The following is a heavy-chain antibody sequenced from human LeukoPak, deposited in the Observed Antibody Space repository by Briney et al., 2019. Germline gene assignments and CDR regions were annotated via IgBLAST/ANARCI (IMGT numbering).Heavy chain of an antibody. CDR3: ARHKTIQLWPPFDY. CDR1: GGTFSSYA. D-gene: IGHD5-18*01. Sequence: SVKVPCKASGGTFSSYAISWVRQAPGQGLEWMGGIIPIFGTANYAQKFQGRVTITTDESTSTAYMELSSLRSEDTAVYYCARHKTIQLWPPFDYWGQGTLVTVSS. V-gene: IGHV1-69*05. CDR2: IIPIFGTA. J-gene: IGHJ4*02.